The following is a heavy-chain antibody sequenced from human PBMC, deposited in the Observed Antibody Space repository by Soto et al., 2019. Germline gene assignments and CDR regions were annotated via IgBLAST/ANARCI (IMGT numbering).Heavy chain of an antibody. D-gene: IGHD2-2*02. CDR2: IYSSGST. Sequence: QVQLQESGPGMVKPAETLSLTCTVSGGSVSSDTHYWSWIRQPPGKRLAWIGFIYSSGSTNYNPSRKCRVTMSVDTSKNQFSLKLRSVIGAYTAVYHCARFVRSCSGTTCYTRADVWGQGTTVTVSS. CDR3: ARFVRSCSGTTCYTRADV. CDR1: GGSVSSDTHY. J-gene: IGHJ6*02. V-gene: IGHV4-61*01.